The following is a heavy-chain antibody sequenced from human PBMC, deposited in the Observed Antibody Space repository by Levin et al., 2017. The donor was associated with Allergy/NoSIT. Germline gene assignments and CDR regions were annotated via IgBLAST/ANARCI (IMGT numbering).Heavy chain of an antibody. Sequence: PGGSLRLSCAASGFTFSSYEMNWVRQAPGKGLEWVSYISSSGSTIYYADSVKGRFTISRDNAKNSLYLQMNSLRAEDTAVYYCARVSYYYGSGSYYNPDAFDIWGQGTMVTVSS. D-gene: IGHD3-10*01. CDR1: GFTFSSYE. CDR3: ARVSYYYGSGSYYNPDAFDI. V-gene: IGHV3-48*03. CDR2: ISSSGSTI. J-gene: IGHJ3*02.